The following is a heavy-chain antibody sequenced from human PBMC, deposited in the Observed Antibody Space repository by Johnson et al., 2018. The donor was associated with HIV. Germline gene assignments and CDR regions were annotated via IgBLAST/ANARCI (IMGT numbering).Heavy chain of an antibody. Sequence: QVQLVESGGGLVQPGRSLRLSCAASGFTFSTCAMHWVRQAPGKGLEWVAFIRYDGSNKYYADSVKGRFTISRDNSKNTLYLQMNSLRAEDTAVYYCAKAREYDSTGHDAFDIWGQGTMVTVSS. V-gene: IGHV3-30*02. CDR2: IRYDGSNK. J-gene: IGHJ3*02. D-gene: IGHD3-22*01. CDR1: GFTFSTCA. CDR3: AKAREYDSTGHDAFDI.